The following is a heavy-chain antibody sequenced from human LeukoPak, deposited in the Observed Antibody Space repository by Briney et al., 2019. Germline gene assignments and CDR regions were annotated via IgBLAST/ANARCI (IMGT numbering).Heavy chain of an antibody. J-gene: IGHJ4*02. Sequence: SKTLSLTCAVYGGSFSGYYWSWIRQPPGKGLEWIGEINHSGSTNYNPSLKSRVTISVDTSKNQFSLKLSSVTAADTAVYYCARGGIRYFDYWGQGTLVTVSS. CDR3: ARGGIRYFDY. V-gene: IGHV4-34*01. CDR1: GGSFSGYY. D-gene: IGHD3-3*02. CDR2: INHSGST.